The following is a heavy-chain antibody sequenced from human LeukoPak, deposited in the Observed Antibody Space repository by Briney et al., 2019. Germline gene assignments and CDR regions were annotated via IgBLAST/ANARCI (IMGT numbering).Heavy chain of an antibody. J-gene: IGHJ6*03. V-gene: IGHV3-23*01. CDR2: ISGSGGST. Sequence: GGSLRLSCAASGFTFSSYAMSWVRQAPGKGLEWVSAISGSGGSTYYADSVKGRFTISRDNSKNTLYLQMNSLRAEDTAVYYCARVAVVPAAINYYYMDVWGKGTTVTVSS. CDR1: GFTFSSYA. D-gene: IGHD2-2*02. CDR3: ARVAVVPAAINYYYMDV.